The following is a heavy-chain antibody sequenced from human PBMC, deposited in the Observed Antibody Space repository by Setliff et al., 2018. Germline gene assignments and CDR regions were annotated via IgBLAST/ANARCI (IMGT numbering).Heavy chain of an antibody. CDR2: IYYSGTT. J-gene: IGHJ6*03. CDR1: GGSISSSDFY. CDR3: ARRDARGYYYYMDV. V-gene: IGHV4-39*01. D-gene: IGHD2-21*02. Sequence: SETLSLTCTVSGGSISSSDFYWGCIRQPPGKGLEWIGSIYYSGTTYYNPSLKSPVTISIDTSKNQFSLKLSSVTAADTAIYYCARRDARGYYYYMDVWGEGTTVTVSS.